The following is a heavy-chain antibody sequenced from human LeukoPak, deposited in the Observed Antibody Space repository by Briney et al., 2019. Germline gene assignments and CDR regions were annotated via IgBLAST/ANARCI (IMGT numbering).Heavy chain of an antibody. D-gene: IGHD6-13*01. V-gene: IGHV1-18*01. CDR3: ARDQSVRLLQTSSTYFKHVFAI. Sequence: ASVKVSCKTSGYTFTNYGISWVRQAPGLGLEWMGWISAYNGNTNYAQKVRGRVTTTTDTSTSTAYMELRSLRFDDTAVYYCARDQSVRLLQTSSTYFKHVFAIWGQGSMVTVSS. CDR2: ISAYNGNT. J-gene: IGHJ3*02. CDR1: GYTFTNYG.